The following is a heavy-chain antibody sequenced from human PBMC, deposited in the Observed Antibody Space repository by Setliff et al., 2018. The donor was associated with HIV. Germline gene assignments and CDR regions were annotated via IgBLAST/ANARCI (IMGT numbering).Heavy chain of an antibody. CDR2: IRSEAAGGTT. CDR3: IDFFAF. V-gene: IGHV3-15*01. J-gene: IGHJ4*02. Sequence: GESLRLSCVGSGFSFSDAWMSWVRQAPGKGLEWIGRIRSEAAGGTTDYAAPVKGRFTISRDDSKNTLYLQMNSLKIDDTAVYYCIDFFAFWGPGTLVTVSS. D-gene: IGHD3-3*01. CDR1: GFSFSDAW.